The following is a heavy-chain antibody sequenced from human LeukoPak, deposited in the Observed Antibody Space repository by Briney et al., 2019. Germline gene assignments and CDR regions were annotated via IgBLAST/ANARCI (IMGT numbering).Heavy chain of an antibody. CDR3: ARDRGQQLVEEGFDH. V-gene: IGHV3-7*04. Sequence: GGSLRLSCAASGFTFSSYWMSWVRQAPGKGLEWVANIKQDGSEKYYVDSVKGRFTISRDNAKNSLYLQMNSLRAEDTAVYYCARDRGQQLVEEGFDHWGPGTLVTVSS. CDR1: GFTFSSYW. J-gene: IGHJ4*02. CDR2: IKQDGSEK. D-gene: IGHD6-13*01.